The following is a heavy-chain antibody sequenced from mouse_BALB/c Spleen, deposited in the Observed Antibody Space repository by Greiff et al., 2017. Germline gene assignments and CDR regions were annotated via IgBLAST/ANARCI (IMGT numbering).Heavy chain of an antibody. CDR1: GYSITSDYA. CDR2: ISYSGST. Sequence: EVQGVESGPGLVKPSQSLSLTCTVTGYSITSDYAWNWIRQFPGNKLEWMGYISYSGSTSYNPSLKSRISITRDTSKNQFFLQLNSVTTEDTATYYCAREDYGSSGFAYWGQGTLVTVSA. D-gene: IGHD1-1*01. CDR3: AREDYGSSGFAY. J-gene: IGHJ3*01. V-gene: IGHV3-2*02.